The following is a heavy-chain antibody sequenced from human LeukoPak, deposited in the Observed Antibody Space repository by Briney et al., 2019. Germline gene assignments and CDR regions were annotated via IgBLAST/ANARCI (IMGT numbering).Heavy chain of an antibody. Sequence: GGSLRLSCAASGFTFSSYEMNWVRQAPGKGLEWVSYISSSGSTIYYADSVKGRFTISRDNAKNSLYLQMNSLRAEDTAVYYCARTYYDILTGYYRYYYYYMDVWGKGTTVTISS. CDR2: ISSSGSTI. V-gene: IGHV3-48*03. J-gene: IGHJ6*03. CDR1: GFTFSSYE. CDR3: ARTYYDILTGYYRYYYYYMDV. D-gene: IGHD3-9*01.